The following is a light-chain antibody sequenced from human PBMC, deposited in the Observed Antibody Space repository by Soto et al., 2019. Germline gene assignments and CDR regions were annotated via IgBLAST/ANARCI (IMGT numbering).Light chain of an antibody. CDR1: HGIGVY. V-gene: IGKV1-27*01. CDR2: AAS. CDR3: QKYNSAPLT. Sequence: DIQMTQSPSSLSASLGDRVTITCRASHGIGVYLAWFQQKPGKVPKLLIYAASTLQSGVPSRFSGSGSGTDFTLTISSLQPEDFATYYCQKYNSAPLTFGGGTKVEIK. J-gene: IGKJ4*01.